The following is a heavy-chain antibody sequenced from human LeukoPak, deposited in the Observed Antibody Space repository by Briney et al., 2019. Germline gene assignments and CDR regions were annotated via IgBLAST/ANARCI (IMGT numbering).Heavy chain of an antibody. Sequence: ASVKVSCKVSGYTLTELSMHWVRQAPGKGLEWMGGFDPEDGETIYAQKFQGRVTMTEDTSTDTAYMELSSLRSEDTAVYYCATDLRSDFVTYYYDSSGLDYWGQGTLVTVSS. V-gene: IGHV1-24*01. D-gene: IGHD3-22*01. J-gene: IGHJ4*02. CDR2: FDPEDGET. CDR3: ATDLRSDFVTYYYDSSGLDY. CDR1: GYTLTELS.